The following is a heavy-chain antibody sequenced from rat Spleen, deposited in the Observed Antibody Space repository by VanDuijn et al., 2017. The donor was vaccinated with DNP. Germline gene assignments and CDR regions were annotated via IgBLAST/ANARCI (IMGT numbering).Heavy chain of an antibody. J-gene: IGHJ2*01. CDR2: ISYDGSSI. D-gene: IGHD1-9*01. CDR1: GFNFSNYY. CDR3: ASHTYYGYDYFVY. Sequence: EVQLVESGGGLVQPGRSMKLSCAVSGFNFSNYYMAWVRQAPTKGLEWVASISYDGSSIYYGDSVKGRFTISRDNAEGTLNLQMKSLRSEDTATYYCASHTYYGYDYFVYWGQGVMVTVSS. V-gene: IGHV5-22*01.